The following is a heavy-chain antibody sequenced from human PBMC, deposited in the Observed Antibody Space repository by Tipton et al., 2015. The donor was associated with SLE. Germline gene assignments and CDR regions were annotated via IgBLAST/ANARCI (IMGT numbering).Heavy chain of an antibody. CDR3: ARTEGSGTYPYYFHY. Sequence: QLVQSGPEVKKPGESLKISCKVSGYSFTNYWIGWVRQMPGKGLEWMGIIYPGKSDTRYSPSFQGQVTFSADKSITTAYLQWSSLKASDTAMYYCARTEGSGTYPYYFHYWGQGTLVTVSS. J-gene: IGHJ4*02. D-gene: IGHD3-10*01. CDR2: IYPGKSDT. V-gene: IGHV5-51*01. CDR1: GYSFTNYW.